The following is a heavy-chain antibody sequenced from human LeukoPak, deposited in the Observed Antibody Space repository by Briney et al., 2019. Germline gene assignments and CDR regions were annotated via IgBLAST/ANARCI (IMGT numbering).Heavy chain of an antibody. D-gene: IGHD3-22*01. CDR3: ARVKGLYYYDSSGYYPRYFDY. CDR2: IYYSGST. V-gene: IGHV4-31*03. J-gene: IGHJ4*02. CDR1: GGSISSGGYY. Sequence: SQTLSLTCTVSGGSISSGGYYWSWIRQHPGKGLEWIGYIYYSGSTYYNPSLKSRVTISVDTSKNQFSLKLSSVTAADTAVYYCARVKGLYYYDSSGYYPRYFDYWGQGTLVTVSS.